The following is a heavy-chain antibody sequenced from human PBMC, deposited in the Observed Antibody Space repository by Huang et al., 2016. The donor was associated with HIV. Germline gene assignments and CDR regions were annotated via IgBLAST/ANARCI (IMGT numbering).Heavy chain of an antibody. Sequence: QLQLQESGPGLVKPSETLSLTCTVSGGSISSSSYYWGWIRQPPGKGLEWIGSIYPSGTTYYHPALKSRVTISVDTSRTQFSLKRSSVTAADTAVYYCAAHGRIVGIPAAPLRFDPWGQGTLVTVSS. V-gene: IGHV4-39*01. CDR2: IYPSGTT. CDR1: GGSISSSSYY. D-gene: IGHD6-13*01. J-gene: IGHJ5*02. CDR3: AAHGRIVGIPAAPLRFDP.